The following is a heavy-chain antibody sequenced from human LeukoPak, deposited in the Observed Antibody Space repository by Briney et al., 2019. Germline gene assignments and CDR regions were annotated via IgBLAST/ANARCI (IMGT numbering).Heavy chain of an antibody. J-gene: IGHJ6*02. D-gene: IGHD2-2*01. CDR3: ARDLAIKGYCSSTSCPEDYYGMDV. Sequence: SQTLSLTCTVSGGSISSGGYYWSWIRQHPGKGLEWIGHIYYSGSTYYNPSLKSRVTISVDTSKNQFSLKLSSVTAADTAVYYCARDLAIKGYCSSTSCPEDYYGMDVWGQGTTVTVSS. CDR2: IYYSGST. V-gene: IGHV4-31*03. CDR1: GGSISSGGYY.